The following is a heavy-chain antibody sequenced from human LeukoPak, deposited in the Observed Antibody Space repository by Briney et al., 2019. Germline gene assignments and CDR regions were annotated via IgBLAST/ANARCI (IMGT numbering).Heavy chain of an antibody. V-gene: IGHV1-69*13. CDR1: GGTFGTYG. J-gene: IGHJ4*02. Sequence: GASVKVSCKASGGTFGTYGVSWVRQAPGQGLEWMGGIIPLFGTVNYAQTFQGRVTITADESTSTVYLEVSSLRSEDTAVYYCARDRGTTGSLYFDYWGQGTLVTVSS. D-gene: IGHD4-11*01. CDR2: IIPLFGTV. CDR3: ARDRGTTGSLYFDY.